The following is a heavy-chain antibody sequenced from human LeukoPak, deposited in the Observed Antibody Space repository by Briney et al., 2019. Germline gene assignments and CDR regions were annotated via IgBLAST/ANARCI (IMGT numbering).Heavy chain of an antibody. D-gene: IGHD6-6*01. CDR1: GYTFPSYF. V-gene: IGHV1-46*01. Sequence: ASVKVSCKASGYTFPSYFMHWVRQAPGQGLEWMGIINPTGGSTTYAQKFQGRVTVTRDTSTSTVYMELSSLRSDDTAVYYCARTAARRFDYWGQETLVTVSS. CDR3: ARTAARRFDY. J-gene: IGHJ4*02. CDR2: INPTGGST.